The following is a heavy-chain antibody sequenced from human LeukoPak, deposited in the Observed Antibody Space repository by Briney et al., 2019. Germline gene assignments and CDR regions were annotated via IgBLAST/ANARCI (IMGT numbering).Heavy chain of an antibody. D-gene: IGHD4-11*01. J-gene: IGHJ6*02. Sequence: GGSLRLSCAASGFTFTSYAMHWVRQAPGKGLEWVAVISYDGSNKYCADSVKGRFTISRGNSKNTLYLQMNSLRPEDTAVYSCARDLASTVYYYYGLDVWGQGTTVTVSS. CDR3: ARDLASTVYYYYGLDV. CDR2: ISYDGSNK. CDR1: GFTFTSYA. V-gene: IGHV3-30-3*01.